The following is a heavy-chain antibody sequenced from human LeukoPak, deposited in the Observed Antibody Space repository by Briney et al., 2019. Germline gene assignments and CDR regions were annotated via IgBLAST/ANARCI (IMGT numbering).Heavy chain of an antibody. J-gene: IGHJ5*02. V-gene: IGHV4-4*07. Sequence: PSETLSLTCTVSGGSITTDYWNWMRQPAGKGLEWVGLIYPSGSTKYNPSLKSRVTISLDKSKNQFSLKLSSVTAADTALYYCARTIHEWGWFDPWGQGTLVTVSS. D-gene: IGHD2-8*01. CDR3: ARTIHEWGWFDP. CDR1: GGSITTDY. CDR2: IYPSGST.